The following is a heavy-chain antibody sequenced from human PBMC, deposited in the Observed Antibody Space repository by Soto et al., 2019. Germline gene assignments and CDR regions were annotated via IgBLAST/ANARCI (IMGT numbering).Heavy chain of an antibody. D-gene: IGHD1-7*01. CDR1: GYNFGSYA. V-gene: IGHV3-23*01. CDR3: AKDPRLELRGVDS. CDR2: IGGGGIGS. Sequence: DVHLLESGGGLVQPGGSLRLSCVASGYNFGSYAMMWVRQAPGKGLEWISTIGGGGIGSYYADSVKGLFTISRDNSKNTLFLQMNSLRAEDTGVYYCAKDPRLELRGVDSWGQGTQVTVSS. J-gene: IGHJ4*02.